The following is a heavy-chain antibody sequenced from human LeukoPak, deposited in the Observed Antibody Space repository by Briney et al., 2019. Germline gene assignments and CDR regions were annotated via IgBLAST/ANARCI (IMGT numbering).Heavy chain of an antibody. V-gene: IGHV3-21*01. CDR1: GFTFSSYS. Sequence: GGSLRLSCAASGFTFSSYSMNWVRQAPGKGLEWVSSISSSSSYIYYADSVKGRFTISRDNAKNSLYLQMNSLRAEDTAVYYCARGRSNSSGKGRGLYYFNYWGQGTLVTVSS. D-gene: IGHD3-22*01. CDR2: ISSSSSYI. CDR3: ARGRSNSSGKGRGLYYFNY. J-gene: IGHJ4*02.